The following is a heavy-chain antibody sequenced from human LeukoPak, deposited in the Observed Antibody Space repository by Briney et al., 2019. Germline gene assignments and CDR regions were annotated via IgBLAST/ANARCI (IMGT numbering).Heavy chain of an antibody. J-gene: IGHJ4*02. CDR3: TIFQGAGY. CDR1: GFTFSSYA. CDR2: INIDGSTT. Sequence: GGSLRLSCAASGFTFSSYAMHWVRQAPGKGLVWVSRINIDGSTTDYEDSVQGRFIISRDDAKNTLYLQMNSLRAEDTAVYYCTIFQGAGYWGQGTPVTVSS. D-gene: IGHD1-26*01. V-gene: IGHV3-74*01.